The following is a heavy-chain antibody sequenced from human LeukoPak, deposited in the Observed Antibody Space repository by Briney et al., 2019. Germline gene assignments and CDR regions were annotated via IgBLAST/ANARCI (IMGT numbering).Heavy chain of an antibody. CDR1: GGSIRSYY. CDR2: IYYSGST. D-gene: IGHD4-17*01. V-gene: IGHV4-59*01. CDR3: ARASGGYGDPFDY. Sequence: SETLSLTCTVSGGSIRSYYWSWIRQSPGKGLEWIGYIYYSGSTNYNPSLKSRVTISVDTFKNQFSLNLSSVTAADTAVYYCARASGGYGDPFDYWGQGTLVTVSS. J-gene: IGHJ4*02.